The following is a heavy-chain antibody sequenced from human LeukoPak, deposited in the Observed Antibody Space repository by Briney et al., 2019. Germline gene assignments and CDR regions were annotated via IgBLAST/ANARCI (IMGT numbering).Heavy chain of an antibody. CDR2: IRHDGSDK. V-gene: IGHV3-30*02. CDR3: AKDYGSGSYSVDY. Sequence: GGSLRLSCGASELTFSRYEMYWVRQAPDKGLERVAFIRHDGSDKYYADSVKGRFTIARDNTKNTVYLQMNSLRAEDTAVYYCAKDYGSGSYSVDYWGQGTLVTVSS. D-gene: IGHD3-10*01. CDR1: ELTFSRYE. J-gene: IGHJ4*02.